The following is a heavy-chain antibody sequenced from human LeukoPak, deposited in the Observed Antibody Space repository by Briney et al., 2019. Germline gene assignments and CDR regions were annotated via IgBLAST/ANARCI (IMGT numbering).Heavy chain of an antibody. D-gene: IGHD3-9*01. CDR1: GFTLSSYA. CDR3: ARATRDILTGGDY. J-gene: IGHJ4*02. Sequence: RGSLTLSCPASGFTLSSYAMHWVRPAPGKGLEWVAVISYDGSNKYYADFVKGRFTISRDNSKNTLYLQMNSLRAEDTGVYYCARATRDILTGGDYWGQGILVTVSS. CDR2: ISYDGSNK. V-gene: IGHV3-30*04.